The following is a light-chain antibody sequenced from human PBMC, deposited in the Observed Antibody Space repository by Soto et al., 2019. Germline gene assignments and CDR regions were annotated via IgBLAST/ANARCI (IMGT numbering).Light chain of an antibody. CDR1: QSVSSN. V-gene: IGKV3-15*01. J-gene: IGKJ5*01. CDR3: QQRSNWIT. CDR2: GVS. Sequence: EIVMTQSPATLSVYPWERATLSCRASQSVSSNLAWYQQKPGQAPRLLIYGVSTRATGIPARFSGSGSGTEFTLTISSLEPEDFAVYYCQQRSNWITFGQGKRLEIK.